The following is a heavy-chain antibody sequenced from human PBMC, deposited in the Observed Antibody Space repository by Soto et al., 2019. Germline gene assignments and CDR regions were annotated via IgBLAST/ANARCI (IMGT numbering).Heavy chain of an antibody. CDR3: ARAYRHYDFWSGYSPRDDY. CDR1: GYSFTSYW. Sequence: GESLKISCKGSGYSFTSYWIGWVRQMPGKGLEWMGIIYPGDSDTRYSPSFQGQVTISADKSISTAYLQWSSLKASDTAMYYCARAYRHYDFWSGYSPRDDYWGQGTLVTVSS. V-gene: IGHV5-51*01. D-gene: IGHD3-3*01. J-gene: IGHJ4*02. CDR2: IYPGDSDT.